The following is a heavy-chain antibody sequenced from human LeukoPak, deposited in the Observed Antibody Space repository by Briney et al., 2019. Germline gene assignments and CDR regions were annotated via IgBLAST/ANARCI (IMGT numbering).Heavy chain of an antibody. CDR2: IYYSGST. J-gene: IGHJ4*02. Sequence: SETLSLTCTVSGGSISNYYWSWIRQPPGKGLEWIGYIYYSGSTNYNPSLRSRVTISVDTSKNQFSLILSSVTAADTAMYYCAGSHGSGSYYNLNDYWGQGTLVTVSS. CDR1: GGSISNYY. D-gene: IGHD3-10*01. V-gene: IGHV4-59*13. CDR3: AGSHGSGSYYNLNDY.